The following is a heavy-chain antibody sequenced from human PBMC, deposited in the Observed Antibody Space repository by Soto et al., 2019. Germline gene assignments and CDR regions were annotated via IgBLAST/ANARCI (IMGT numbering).Heavy chain of an antibody. Sequence: ASVKVSCKASGYTFTSYGISWVRQAPGQGLEWMGWISAYNGNTNYAQKLKGRVTMTTDTSTSTAYMKLRSLRSDDTAVYYCAGGIALDYGGGWAISSPFDYWGQGTLVTVSS. CDR2: ISAYNGNT. CDR3: AGGIALDYGGGWAISSPFDY. D-gene: IGHD4-17*01. J-gene: IGHJ4*02. V-gene: IGHV1-18*01. CDR1: GYTFTSYG.